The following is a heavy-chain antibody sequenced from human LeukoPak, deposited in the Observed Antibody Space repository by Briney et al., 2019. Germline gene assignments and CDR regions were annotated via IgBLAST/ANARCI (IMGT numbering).Heavy chain of an antibody. V-gene: IGHV4-59*01. CDR3: ASAIYDYVWGSYRSGYYFDY. D-gene: IGHD3-16*02. Sequence: PSETLSLTCTVSGGSISSYYWSWIRQPPGKGLEWIGYIYYSGSTNYNPSHKSRVTISVDTSKNQFSLKLSSVTAADTAVYYCASAIYDYVWGSYRSGYYFDYWGQGTLVTVSS. CDR1: GGSISSYY. J-gene: IGHJ4*02. CDR2: IYYSGST.